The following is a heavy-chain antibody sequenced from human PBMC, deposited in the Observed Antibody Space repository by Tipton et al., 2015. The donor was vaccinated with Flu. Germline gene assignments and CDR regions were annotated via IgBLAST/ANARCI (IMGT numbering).Heavy chain of an antibody. V-gene: IGHV3-7*01. CDR2: INHDGSEK. Sequence: SLRLSCATSGFTFSHYWMNWVRQAPGKGLKWVANINHDGSEKHYVESVKGRFTISRDNAKNSLYLQMNSLRAEDTAVYYCARSVVPAAIDYWGQGTLVTVSS. D-gene: IGHD2-2*01. CDR1: GFTFSHYW. J-gene: IGHJ4*02. CDR3: ARSVVPAAIDY.